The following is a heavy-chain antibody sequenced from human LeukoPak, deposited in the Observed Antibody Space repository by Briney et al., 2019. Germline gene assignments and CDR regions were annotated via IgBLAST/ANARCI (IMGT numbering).Heavy chain of an antibody. J-gene: IGHJ4*02. CDR2: ISAYNGNT. Sequence: ASVKVSCKASGYTFTSYGISWVRQAPGQELEWMGWISAYNGNTNYAQKLQGRVTMTTDTSTSTAYMELRSLRSDDTAVYYCARLRITIFGVALIFDYWGQGTLVTVSS. CDR1: GYTFTSYG. V-gene: IGHV1-18*01. D-gene: IGHD3-3*01. CDR3: ARLRITIFGVALIFDY.